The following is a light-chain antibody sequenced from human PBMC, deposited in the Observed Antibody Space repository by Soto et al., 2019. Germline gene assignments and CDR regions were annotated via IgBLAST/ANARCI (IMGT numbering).Light chain of an antibody. J-gene: IGLJ2*01. V-gene: IGLV2-14*01. CDR3: TSYTRTRNLL. CDR2: EVS. Sequence: QSALTQPASVSGSPGQSITISCTGTSSDVGGYNFVSWYQQHPGKAPKLLIYEVSNRPSGISNRFSGSKSGNRASLTISGLQADDEADYYCTSYTRTRNLLFGGGTKVTVL. CDR1: SSDVGGYNF.